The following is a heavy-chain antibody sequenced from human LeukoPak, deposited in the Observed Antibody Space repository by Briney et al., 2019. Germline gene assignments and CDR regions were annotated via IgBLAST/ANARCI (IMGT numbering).Heavy chain of an antibody. CDR1: GFTFSNYW. V-gene: IGHV3-30*02. CDR2: IRADGSNK. D-gene: IGHD2-2*02. J-gene: IGHJ4*02. Sequence: GGSLRLSCAASGFTFSNYWMHWVRQAPGKGLEWVAFIRADGSNKYYADSVKGRFTISRDNSKNTLYLQMNSLRAEDTAIYYCDCSSATCYTAGDYWGQGTLVTVSS. CDR3: DCSSATCYTAGDY.